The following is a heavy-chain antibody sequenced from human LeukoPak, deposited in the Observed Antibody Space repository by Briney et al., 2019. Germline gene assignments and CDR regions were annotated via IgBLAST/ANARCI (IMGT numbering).Heavy chain of an antibody. CDR3: ARGRLVRGATYDY. Sequence: PSETLSLTCAVSGGSFSGYSWRWIRQPPGKGLEWIGEINHSGSTNYNPSLKSRVTISVDTSKNQFSLKLSSVAAADTAVYYCARGRLVRGATYDYWGQGTLVTVSS. V-gene: IGHV4-34*01. CDR2: INHSGST. CDR1: GGSFSGYS. D-gene: IGHD3-10*01. J-gene: IGHJ4*02.